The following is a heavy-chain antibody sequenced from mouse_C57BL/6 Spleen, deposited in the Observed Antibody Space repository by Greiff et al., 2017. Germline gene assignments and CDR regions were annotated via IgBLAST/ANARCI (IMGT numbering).Heavy chain of an antibody. CDR1: GYTFTSYW. J-gene: IGHJ2*01. Sequence: QVQLQQPGAELVKPGASVKLSCKASGYTFTSYWMQWVKQRPGQGLEWIGEIDPSDSYTNYNQKFKGQATLTVDTSSSTAYMQLSSLTSEDSAVYYCARPHYGSSDENYFDYGGQGTTLTVSS. CDR3: ARPHYGSSDENYFDY. V-gene: IGHV1-50*01. CDR2: IDPSDSYT. D-gene: IGHD1-1*01.